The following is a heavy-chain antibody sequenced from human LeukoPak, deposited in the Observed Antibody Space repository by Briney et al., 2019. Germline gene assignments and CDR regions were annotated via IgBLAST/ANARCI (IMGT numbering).Heavy chain of an antibody. CDR2: ISSSGSTI. J-gene: IGHJ4*02. V-gene: IGHV3-11*01. CDR3: ARDIRDDYNPQGLFDY. D-gene: IGHD5-24*01. Sequence: PGGSLRLSCAASGFTFSDYYMSWIRQAPGKGLEWVSYISSSGSTIYYADSVKGRFTISRDNAKNSLYLQMNSLRAEDTAVYYCARDIRDDYNPQGLFDYWGQGTLVTVSS. CDR1: GFTFSDYY.